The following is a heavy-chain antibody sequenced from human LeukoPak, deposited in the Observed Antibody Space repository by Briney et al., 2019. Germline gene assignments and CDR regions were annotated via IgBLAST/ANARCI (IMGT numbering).Heavy chain of an antibody. Sequence: GASVKVSCKASGYTFSGTGWHLYWLRQAPGQGLECMGWIYPNNGATGYAQKFQGRVAMTRDTSISTAYMELSRLRPDDTAVYYCARDGPAQMVDFDYWGQGTLVTVSS. J-gene: IGHJ4*02. CDR1: GYTFSGTGWH. D-gene: IGHD3-10*01. CDR3: ARDGPAQMVDFDY. V-gene: IGHV1-2*02. CDR2: IYPNNGAT.